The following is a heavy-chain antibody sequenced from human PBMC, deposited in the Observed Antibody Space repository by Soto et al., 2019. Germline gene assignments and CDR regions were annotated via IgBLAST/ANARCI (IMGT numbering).Heavy chain of an antibody. J-gene: IGHJ6*03. D-gene: IGHD2-15*01. CDR1: GGTFSSYT. CDR3: ASSGVVAATAFVRYMDV. CDR2: IIPILGIA. Sequence: QVQLVQSGAEVKKPGSSVKVSCKASGGTFSSYTISWVRQAPGQGLEWMGRIIPILGIANYAQKFQGRVTITADKSTSTAYMELSSLRSEDTAVYYCASSGVVAATAFVRYMDVWGKGTTVTVSS. V-gene: IGHV1-69*02.